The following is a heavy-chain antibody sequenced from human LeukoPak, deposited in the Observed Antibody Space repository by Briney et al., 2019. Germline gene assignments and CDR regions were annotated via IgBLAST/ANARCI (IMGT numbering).Heavy chain of an antibody. CDR3: ASVWGSYRYHPLDY. D-gene: IGHD3-16*02. J-gene: IGHJ4*02. CDR2: ISGSGGST. Sequence: PGGSLRLSCAASGFTFSSYAMSWVRQAPGKGLEWVSAISGSGGSTYYADSVKGRFTISRDNSKNTLYLQMNSLRAEDTAVYYCASVWGSYRYHPLDYWGEGTLVTVSS. CDR1: GFTFSSYA. V-gene: IGHV3-23*01.